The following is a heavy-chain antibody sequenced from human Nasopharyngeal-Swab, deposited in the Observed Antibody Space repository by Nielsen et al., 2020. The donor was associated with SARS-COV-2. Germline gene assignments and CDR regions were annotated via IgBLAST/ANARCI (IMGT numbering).Heavy chain of an antibody. CDR1: GFTFSSYS. CDR3: ARVPVLRFLEWLLFDY. J-gene: IGHJ4*02. V-gene: IGHV3-21*01. D-gene: IGHD3-3*01. Sequence: GESLKISCAASGFTFSSYSMNWVRQAPGKGLEWVSSISSSSSYIYYADSVKGRFTISRDNDKNSLYLQMNSLRAEDTAVYYCARVPVLRFLEWLLFDYWDQGTLVTVSS. CDR2: ISSSSSYI.